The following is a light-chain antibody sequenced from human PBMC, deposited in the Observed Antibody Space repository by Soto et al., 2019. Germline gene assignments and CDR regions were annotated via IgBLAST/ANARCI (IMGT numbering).Light chain of an antibody. J-gene: IGLJ2*01. Sequence: LAQPASVSGSPGQSIIISCTGTSSDADAYNYVSWYQHHPGKAPKLLIYDVSNRPSGISNRFSGSKSGNTASLTISGLQPEDEADYFCSSYTSSTILFGGGTKVTVL. CDR2: DVS. CDR1: SSDADAYNY. CDR3: SSYTSSTIL. V-gene: IGLV2-14*03.